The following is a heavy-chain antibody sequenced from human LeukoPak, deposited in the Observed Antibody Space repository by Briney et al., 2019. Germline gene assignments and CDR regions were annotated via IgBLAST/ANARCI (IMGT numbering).Heavy chain of an antibody. V-gene: IGHV1-8*01. CDR1: GYTFISYD. CDR3: ARAGHRRYYYDNGYDY. J-gene: IGHJ4*02. Sequence: ASVKVSCKASGYTFISYDINWVRQVTGQGLEWMGWMNPNSGNTGYAQKLQGRVTMTTDTSTSTAYMELRSLRSDDTAVYYCARAGHRRYYYDNGYDYWGQGTLVTVSS. D-gene: IGHD3-22*01. CDR2: MNPNSGNT.